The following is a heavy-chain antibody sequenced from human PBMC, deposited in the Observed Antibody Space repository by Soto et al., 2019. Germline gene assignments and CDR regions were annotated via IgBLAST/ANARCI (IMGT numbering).Heavy chain of an antibody. V-gene: IGHV4-30-4*02. CDR1: GGSISSGDYY. Sequence: SETLSLTCTVSGGSISSGDYYWSWIRQPPGKGLEWIGYIYYSGSTYYNPSLKSRVTISVDTSKNQFSLKLSSVTAADTAVYYCARDRYYDSSGSNWFDPWGQGTLVTVSS. D-gene: IGHD3-22*01. CDR2: IYYSGST. J-gene: IGHJ5*02. CDR3: ARDRYYDSSGSNWFDP.